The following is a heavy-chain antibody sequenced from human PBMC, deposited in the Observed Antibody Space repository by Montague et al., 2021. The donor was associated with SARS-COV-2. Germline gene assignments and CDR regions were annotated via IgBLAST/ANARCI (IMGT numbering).Heavy chain of an antibody. CDR1: GGSVSSRSYY. Sequence: SETLSLTCTVSGGSVSSRSYYWGWIRQPPGKGLEWIGGIYYSGSTHYNPSLKSRVTISVDTSKNQFSLKLNSVTAADTAVYYCARRGDYGGPCFDYWGQGTLVSVSS. V-gene: IGHV4-39*01. D-gene: IGHD4-23*01. CDR2: IYYSGST. CDR3: ARRGDYGGPCFDY. J-gene: IGHJ4*02.